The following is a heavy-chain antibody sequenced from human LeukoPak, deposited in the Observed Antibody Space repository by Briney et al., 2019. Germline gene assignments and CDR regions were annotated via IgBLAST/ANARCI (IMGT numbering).Heavy chain of an antibody. J-gene: IGHJ4*02. CDR3: ARGGIAAGSFDY. CDR1: GGSISSGGYY. CDR2: IYHSGST. V-gene: IGHV4-30-2*01. D-gene: IGHD6-13*01. Sequence: SETLSLTCTVSGGSISSGGYYWSWIRQPPGKGLEWIGYIYHSGSTYYNPSLKSRVTISVDRSKNQFSLKLSSVTAADTAVYYCARGGIAAGSFDYWGQGTLVTVSS.